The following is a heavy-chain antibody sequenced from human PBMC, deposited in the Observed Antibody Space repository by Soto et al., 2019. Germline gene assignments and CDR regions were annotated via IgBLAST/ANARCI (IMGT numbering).Heavy chain of an antibody. V-gene: IGHV4-30-2*01. CDR2: IYHSGIT. CDR3: ARDPGR. CDR1: GGSISSGGYS. J-gene: IGHJ4*02. Sequence: SETLSLTCAVPGGSISSGGYSWSWIRQPPGKGLEWIGYIYHSGITYYNPSLESRVTISVDRSKNQFSLKLSSVTAADTAVYYCARDPGRWGQGTLVTVSS.